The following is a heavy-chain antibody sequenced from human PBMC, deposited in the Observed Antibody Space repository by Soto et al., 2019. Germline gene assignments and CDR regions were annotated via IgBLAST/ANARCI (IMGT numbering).Heavy chain of an antibody. CDR3: AKDELSGYDYYYYYGMDV. Sequence: GGSLRLSCAASGVTFSSYAMSWVRQAPGKGLEWVSAISGSGGSTYYADSVKGRFTISRDNSKNTLYLQMNSLRAEDTAVYYCAKDELSGYDYYYYYGMDVWGQGTTVTVSS. CDR2: ISGSGGST. V-gene: IGHV3-23*01. D-gene: IGHD5-12*01. CDR1: GVTFSSYA. J-gene: IGHJ6*02.